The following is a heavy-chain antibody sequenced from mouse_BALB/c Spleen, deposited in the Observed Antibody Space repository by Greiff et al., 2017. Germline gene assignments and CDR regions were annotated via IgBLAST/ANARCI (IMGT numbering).Heavy chain of an antibody. J-gene: IGHJ4*01. CDR1: GFTFSSFG. CDR2: ISSGSSPI. Sequence: EVQRVESGGGLVQPGGSRKLSCAASGFTFSSFGMHWVRQAPEKGLEWVAYISSGSSPIYYADTVKGRFTISRDNPKNTLFLQMTSLRSEDTAMYYCARSGGNYAGDYWGQGTSVTVSS. D-gene: IGHD2-1*01. CDR3: ARSGGNYAGDY. V-gene: IGHV5-17*02.